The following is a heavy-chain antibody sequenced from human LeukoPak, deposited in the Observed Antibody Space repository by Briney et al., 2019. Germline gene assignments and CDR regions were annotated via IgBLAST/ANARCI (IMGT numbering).Heavy chain of an antibody. J-gene: IGHJ3*02. D-gene: IGHD3-9*01. CDR2: IYYSGGT. Sequence: SQTLSLTCTVSGGSITSGGYYWSWIRQHPGKGLEWIGYIYYSGGTYYNPSLKSRAAISVDTSKNQYSLKLSSVTAADTAVYYCARDVGRGYDILTGYDGRAFGIWGQGTMVTFSS. V-gene: IGHV4-31*03. CDR3: ARDVGRGYDILTGYDGRAFGI. CDR1: GGSITSGGYY.